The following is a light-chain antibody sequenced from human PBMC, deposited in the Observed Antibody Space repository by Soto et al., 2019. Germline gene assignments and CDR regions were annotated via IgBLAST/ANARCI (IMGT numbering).Light chain of an antibody. CDR3: QPSNNRPLT. CDR2: DTS. V-gene: IGKV3-15*01. Sequence: EIVVAISLCTVSLSHRERATRSCRASQSVSSSYLAWYQHKPGQTPRLLIYDTSTRATGVPARFSGSRSGPEFTLTINSLKSEDFAIYYCQPSNNRPLTAGGGTKVDIK. CDR1: QSVSSSY. J-gene: IGKJ4*01.